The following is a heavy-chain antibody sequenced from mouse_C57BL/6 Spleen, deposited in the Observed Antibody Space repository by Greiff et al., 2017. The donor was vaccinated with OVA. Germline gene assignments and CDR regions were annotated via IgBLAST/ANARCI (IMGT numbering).Heavy chain of an antibody. Sequence: VQLQQSGAELVMPGASVKLSCKASGYTFTSYWMHWVKQRPGQGLEWIGEIDPSDSYTNYNQKFKGKSTLTVDKSSSTAYMQLSSLTSEDSAVDYCARGYYGSSSYFDYWGQGTTLTVSS. CDR1: GYTFTSYW. D-gene: IGHD1-1*01. CDR2: IDPSDSYT. V-gene: IGHV1-69*01. J-gene: IGHJ2*01. CDR3: ARGYYGSSSYFDY.